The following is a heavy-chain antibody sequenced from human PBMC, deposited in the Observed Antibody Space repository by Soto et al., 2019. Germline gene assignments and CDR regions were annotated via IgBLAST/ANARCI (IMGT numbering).Heavy chain of an antibody. V-gene: IGHV3-23*01. CDR3: AKERRDSSYRPPPHNWFDP. J-gene: IGHJ5*02. D-gene: IGHD6-6*01. CDR1: GFTFSSYA. CDR2: ISGSGGST. Sequence: PGGSMRLSCAASGFTFSSYAVSWVRQAPGKGLEWVSAISGSGGSTYYADSVKGRFTISRDNSKNTLYLQMNSLRAEDTAVYYCAKERRDSSYRPPPHNWFDPWGQGTLVTVSS.